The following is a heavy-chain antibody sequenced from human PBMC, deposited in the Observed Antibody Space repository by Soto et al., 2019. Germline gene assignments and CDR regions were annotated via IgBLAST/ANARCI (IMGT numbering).Heavy chain of an antibody. J-gene: IGHJ6*02. D-gene: IGHD5-12*01. V-gene: IGHV4-59*08. CDR2: ISYSGST. Sequence: PSETLSLTCTVSGGSISSYYWSWIRQPPGKGLEWIGYISYSGSTNYNPSLKSRLTISVDTSKNQFSLRLSSVTAADTAVYYCARPEMATKGYYHYGMDVWGQGTTVTVSS. CDR3: ARPEMATKGYYHYGMDV. CDR1: GGSISSYY.